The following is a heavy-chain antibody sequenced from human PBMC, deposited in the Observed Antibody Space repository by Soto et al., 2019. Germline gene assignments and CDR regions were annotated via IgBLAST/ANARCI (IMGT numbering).Heavy chain of an antibody. V-gene: IGHV4-39*02. CDR2: IDYNGVT. CDR1: GGSIYRCGYY. CDR3: GEVLVGATGPPDSDP. D-gene: IGHD2-15*01. J-gene: IGHJ5*02. Sequence: PSETLSLTCTVSGGSIYRCGYYWGWNRQPPARGLEWMGDIDYNGVTYSNPPPKSRVTISTDTSKNHLSLQLTSVTAADTALYYCGEVLVGATGPPDSDPWGPGTLVTVSS.